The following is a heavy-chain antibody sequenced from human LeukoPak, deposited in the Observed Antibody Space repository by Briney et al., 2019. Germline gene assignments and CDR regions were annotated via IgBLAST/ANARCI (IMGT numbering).Heavy chain of an antibody. CDR3: AQALGGTARLSYYFDY. Sequence: GGSLRLSCAASGCTFSSYAMSWVRQAPGKGLEWVSAISGSGGSTYYADSVKGRFTISRDNSKSTLYLQMNSLRAEDTAVYYCAQALGGTARLSYYFDYWGQGTLVTVSS. J-gene: IGHJ4*02. CDR1: GCTFSSYA. V-gene: IGHV3-23*01. D-gene: IGHD6-6*01. CDR2: ISGSGGST.